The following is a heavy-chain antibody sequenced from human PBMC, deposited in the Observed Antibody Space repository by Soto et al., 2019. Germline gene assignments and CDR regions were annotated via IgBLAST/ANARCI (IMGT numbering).Heavy chain of an antibody. CDR1: GFTFSSYA. Sequence: GGSLRLSCAASGFTFSSYAMHWVRQAPGKGLEWVAIVWHDESKIYYADSVKGRFTISRDNSKDTLYLQMNSLSAEGTAVYYCARDAAQIVVIPYFAYWGQGTLVTVPS. J-gene: IGHJ4*02. V-gene: IGHV3-33*01. D-gene: IGHD3-22*01. CDR2: VWHDESKI. CDR3: ARDAAQIVVIPYFAY.